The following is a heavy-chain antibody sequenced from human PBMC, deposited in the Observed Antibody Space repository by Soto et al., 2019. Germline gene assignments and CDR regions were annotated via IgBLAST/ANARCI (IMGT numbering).Heavy chain of an antibody. V-gene: IGHV3-23*01. CDR2: ISSRGDVT. CDR3: VKDMTMVRGVLAYFFDY. CDR1: GFNFNNYA. Sequence: EVQLLESGGGMAQPGGSPRLSCAGSGFNFNNYAMSWVRQAPGKGLEWVSTISSRGDVTYYADAVKGRFTISRDHSKNTLFLQMNSLRAEDAALYYCVKDMTMVRGVLAYFFDYWGQGTLFPVSS. D-gene: IGHD3-10*01. J-gene: IGHJ4*02.